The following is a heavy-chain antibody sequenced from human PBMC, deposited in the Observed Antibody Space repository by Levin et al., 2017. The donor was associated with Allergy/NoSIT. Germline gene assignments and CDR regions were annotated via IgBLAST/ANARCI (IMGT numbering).Heavy chain of an antibody. Sequence: SETLSLTCTVSGGPISSGGYYWSWIRQHPGKGLEWIGYIYYSGSTYYNPSLKSRVTISVDTSKNQFPLKLGSVTAADTAVYYCAGSGGCSGGSCYSNALDSWGQGTMVTVAA. CDR3: AGSGGCSGGSCYSNALDS. V-gene: IGHV4-31*03. CDR2: IYYSGST. D-gene: IGHD2-15*01. CDR1: GGPISSGGYY. J-gene: IGHJ3*02.